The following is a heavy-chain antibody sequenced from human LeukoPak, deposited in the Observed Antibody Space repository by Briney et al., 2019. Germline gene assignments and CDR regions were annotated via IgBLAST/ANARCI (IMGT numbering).Heavy chain of an antibody. V-gene: IGHV1-2*02. CDR2: INPNSGGT. CDR3: ARDRGAAAGTGSWFDP. Sequence: ASVKVSCKASGYTFTGYYMHWVRQAPGQGLEWMGWINPNSGGTNYAQKFQGRVTMTTDTSTSTAYMELRSLRSDDTAVYYCARDRGAAAGTGSWFDPWGQGTLVTVSS. CDR1: GYTFTGYY. D-gene: IGHD6-13*01. J-gene: IGHJ5*02.